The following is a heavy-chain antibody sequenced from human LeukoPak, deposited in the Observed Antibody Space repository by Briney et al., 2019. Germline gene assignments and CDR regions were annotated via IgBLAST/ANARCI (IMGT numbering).Heavy chain of an antibody. CDR3: ATWIQLTDAFHI. V-gene: IGHV1-24*01. J-gene: IGHJ3*02. CDR1: GHTLTELS. D-gene: IGHD5-18*01. CDR2: FDPEDGET. Sequence: ASVKVSCKVSGHTLTELSLHWVRQTPGKGLERMGGFDPEDGETIYAQKFQGRVTMTEDTYTDTAYMELSSLRSEDTAVYYCATWIQLTDAFHIWGQGTMVTVSS.